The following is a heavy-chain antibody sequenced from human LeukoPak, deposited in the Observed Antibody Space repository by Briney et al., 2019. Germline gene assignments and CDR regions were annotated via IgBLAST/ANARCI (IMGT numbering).Heavy chain of an antibody. D-gene: IGHD5-24*01. CDR1: GGTFSSYA. Sequence: GAAVKVSCKASGGTFSSYAISWVRQAPGQGLEWMGRIIPIFGIANYAQKFQGRVTITADKSTSTAYMELSSLRSEDTAVYYCAGRKREMDTISDESDAFDIWGQGTMVTVSS. CDR2: IIPIFGIA. J-gene: IGHJ3*02. CDR3: AGRKREMDTISDESDAFDI. V-gene: IGHV1-69*04.